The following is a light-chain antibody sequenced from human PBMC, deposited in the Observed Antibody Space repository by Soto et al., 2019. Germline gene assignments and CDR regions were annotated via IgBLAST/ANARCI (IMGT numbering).Light chain of an antibody. CDR2: AVS. Sequence: QSALTQPPSVSGSPGQSVAISCTGTSSDVGSYNCVAWYQQSPGTAPKLMIYAVSNRPTGVPDRFSGSKSRNTASLTISGLEAEDEADYYCSSFTSSSTYVFGTGTKLTVL. CDR3: SSFTSSSTYV. V-gene: IGLV2-18*02. CDR1: SSDVGSYNC. J-gene: IGLJ1*01.